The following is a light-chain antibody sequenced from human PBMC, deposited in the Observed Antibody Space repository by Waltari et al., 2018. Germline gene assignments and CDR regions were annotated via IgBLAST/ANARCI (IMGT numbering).Light chain of an antibody. Sequence: DIVMTQSPVTLSVSPGERATLSCRASHTVSSHLALYQQKPGQAPRLLISGASTRATGIPARFSGSGSGTEFTLTSSSLQSEDFGVYYCQQYNTWPRTFGQGTKVEIK. CDR2: GAS. CDR3: QQYNTWPRT. J-gene: IGKJ1*01. CDR1: HTVSSH. V-gene: IGKV3-15*01.